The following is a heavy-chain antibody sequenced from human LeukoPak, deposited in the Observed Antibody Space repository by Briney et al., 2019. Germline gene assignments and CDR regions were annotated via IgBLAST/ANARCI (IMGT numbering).Heavy chain of an antibody. Sequence: SETLSLTCTVSGGSISSSSYYWGWIRQPPGKGLEWIGSIYYSGSTYHNPSLKSRVTISVDTSKNQFSLKLTSITAADTAVYYCARVRGGTYNHYFDYWGQGTLVTVSS. CDR1: GGSISSSSYY. CDR2: IYYSGST. V-gene: IGHV4-39*07. CDR3: ARVRGGTYNHYFDY. D-gene: IGHD5-24*01. J-gene: IGHJ4*02.